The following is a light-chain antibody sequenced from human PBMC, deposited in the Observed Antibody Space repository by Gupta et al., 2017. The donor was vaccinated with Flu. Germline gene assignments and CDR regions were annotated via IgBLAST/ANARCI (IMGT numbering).Light chain of an antibody. V-gene: IGKV3-11*01. CDR2: EAS. CDR3: QQRSSWPT. J-gene: IGKJ1*01. Sequence: PATLSLSRGERASPSCRARQVVSTYLAWYQHKPRQANRLLNYEASYRATGIPARFSGGGSGTDFTLTISRLEPEDFAVYCCQQRSSWPTFGQGTKVEIK. CDR1: QVVSTY.